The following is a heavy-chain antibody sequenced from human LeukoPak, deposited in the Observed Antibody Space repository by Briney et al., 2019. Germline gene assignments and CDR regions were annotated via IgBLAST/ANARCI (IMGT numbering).Heavy chain of an antibody. CDR1: GYTFTNYD. CDR2: MNPNSGNT. CDR3: ARGRKYSSGRAWNYYYYMDV. D-gene: IGHD6-19*01. J-gene: IGHJ6*03. V-gene: IGHV1-8*03. Sequence: ASVKVSCKASGYTFTNYDSNWVRQATGQGLEWMGWMNPNSGNTGYAQKFQGRVTITRNTSISTAYMELSSLRSEDTAVYYCARGRKYSSGRAWNYYYYMDVWGKGTTVTVSS.